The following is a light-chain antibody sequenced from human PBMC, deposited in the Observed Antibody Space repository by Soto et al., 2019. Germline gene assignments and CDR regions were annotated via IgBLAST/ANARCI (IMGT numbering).Light chain of an antibody. V-gene: IGLV1-51*02. J-gene: IGLJ1*01. CDR2: ENN. CDR3: GTWDSSLSAKV. Sequence: QSALTQPPSVSAAPGQKVTISCSGSSSNIGNNYVSWYQQLPGTAPKLLIYENNKRPSGIPDRFSGSKSGTSATLGITGLQTGDEADYYCGTWDSSLSAKVFGTGTKV. CDR1: SSNIGNNY.